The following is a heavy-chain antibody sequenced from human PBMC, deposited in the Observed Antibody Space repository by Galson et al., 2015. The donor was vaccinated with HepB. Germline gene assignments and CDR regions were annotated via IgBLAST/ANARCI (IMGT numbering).Heavy chain of an antibody. CDR3: ATKDSSGWAPFDY. J-gene: IGHJ4*02. D-gene: IGHD6-19*01. CDR2: INPNTGDT. V-gene: IGHV1-2*06. CDR1: RYTFTGYY. Sequence: SVKVSCKASRYTFTGYYMHWVRQAPGQGLEWMGRINPNTGDTNYAPRFQGRVTMTRDTSISTAYMELSRLRSDDTAVYYCATKDSSGWAPFDYWGQGTLVTDSS.